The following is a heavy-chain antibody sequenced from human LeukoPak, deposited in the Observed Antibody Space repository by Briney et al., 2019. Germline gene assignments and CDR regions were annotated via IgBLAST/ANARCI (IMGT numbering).Heavy chain of an antibody. CDR2: IYYSGST. Sequence: SQTLSLTCTVSGGSISSGGYYWSWIRQHPGKGLEWIGYIYYSGSTYYNPSLKSRVTISVDTSKNQFPLKLSSVTAADTAVYYCARDAGDYYDSSGYPDYWGQGTLVTVSS. CDR1: GGSISSGGYY. J-gene: IGHJ4*02. CDR3: ARDAGDYYDSSGYPDY. D-gene: IGHD3-22*01. V-gene: IGHV4-31*03.